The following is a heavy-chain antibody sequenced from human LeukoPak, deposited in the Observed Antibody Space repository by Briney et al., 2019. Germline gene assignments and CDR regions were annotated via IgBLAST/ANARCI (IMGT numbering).Heavy chain of an antibody. Sequence: KASETLSLTCTVSGGSISSYYWSWIRQPPGKGLEWIGYIYYSGSTNYNPSLKSRVTISVDTSKNQFSLKLSSVTAADTAVYYCARASITYYYYYYMGVWGKGTTVTVSS. D-gene: IGHD1-14*01. CDR3: ARASITYYYYYYMGV. V-gene: IGHV4-59*01. CDR1: GGSISSYY. CDR2: IYYSGST. J-gene: IGHJ6*03.